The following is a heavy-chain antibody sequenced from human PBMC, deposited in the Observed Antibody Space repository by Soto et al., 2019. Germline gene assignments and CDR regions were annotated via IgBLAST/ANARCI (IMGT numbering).Heavy chain of an antibody. J-gene: IGHJ4*02. Sequence: ASVKVSCRVSGYTLTELSMHWVRQAPGKGLEWTGGFDPEDGETIYAQKFQGRVTMTEDTSTDTAYMELSSLRSEDTAVYYCATDVCRGSGWYFFGYWGQGSLVSGPS. CDR2: FDPEDGET. CDR1: GYTLTELS. V-gene: IGHV1-24*01. D-gene: IGHD6-19*01. CDR3: ATDVCRGSGWYFFGY.